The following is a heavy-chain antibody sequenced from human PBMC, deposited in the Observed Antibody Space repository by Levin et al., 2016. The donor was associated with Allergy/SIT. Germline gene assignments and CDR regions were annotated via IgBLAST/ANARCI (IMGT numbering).Heavy chain of an antibody. V-gene: IGHV3-30*02. D-gene: IGHD2-2*01. CDR2: IRYDGSNK. Sequence: WIRQPPGKGLEWVAFIRYDGSNKYYADSVKGRFTISRDNSKNTLYLQMNSLRAEDTAVYYCATNPKYCSSTSCHPSYYYYGMDVWGQGTTVTVSS. CDR3: ATNPKYCSSTSCHPSYYYYGMDV. J-gene: IGHJ6*02.